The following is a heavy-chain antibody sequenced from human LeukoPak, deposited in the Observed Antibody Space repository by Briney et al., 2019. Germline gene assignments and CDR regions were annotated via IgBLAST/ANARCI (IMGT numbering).Heavy chain of an antibody. V-gene: IGHV3-66*01. D-gene: IGHD7-27*01. J-gene: IGHJ2*01. CDR1: GFTVSNNY. CDR3: GGANWDWYFDL. Sequence: PGGSLRLSCAASGFTVSNNYMSWVRQAPGKGLEWVSILYSGGTTYYADSVKGRFTISRDNSKNTVYLQMNSLRAEDTAVYYCGGANWDWYFDLWGRGTLVTVSS. CDR2: LYSGGTT.